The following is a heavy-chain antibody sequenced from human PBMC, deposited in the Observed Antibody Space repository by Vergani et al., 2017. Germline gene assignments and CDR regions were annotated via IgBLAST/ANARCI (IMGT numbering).Heavy chain of an antibody. Sequence: EVQLVESGGGVVQPGGSLRLSCAASGFTFSSYGMHWVRQAPGKGLEWVARIKSKTDGGTTDYAAPVKGRFTISRDDSKNTVYLQINSLKTEDTAMYYCTTDPGQWVVYAFPSDYWGQGTLVTVSS. CDR1: GFTFSSYG. CDR2: IKSKTDGGTT. CDR3: TTDPGQWVVYAFPSDY. V-gene: IGHV3-15*01. J-gene: IGHJ4*02. D-gene: IGHD2-8*02.